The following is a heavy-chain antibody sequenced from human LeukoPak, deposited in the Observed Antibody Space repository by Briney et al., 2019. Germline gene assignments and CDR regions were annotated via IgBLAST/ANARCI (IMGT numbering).Heavy chain of an antibody. V-gene: IGHV4-31*03. Sequence: PSQTLSLTCTVSGGSISSGGYYWSWIRQHPGKGLEWIGYIYYSGSTYYNPSLKSRVTISVDTSKNQFSLKLSSVTAADTAVYYCARELYSSGYHDAFDIWGQGTMVTVSS. CDR1: GGSISSGGYY. D-gene: IGHD3-22*01. J-gene: IGHJ3*02. CDR3: ARELYSSGYHDAFDI. CDR2: IYYSGST.